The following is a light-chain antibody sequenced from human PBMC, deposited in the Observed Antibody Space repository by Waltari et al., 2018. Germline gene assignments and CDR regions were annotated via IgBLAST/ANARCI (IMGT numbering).Light chain of an antibody. Sequence: QSALTQPAYVSGSPGQSISVPCKGTSSDVGGYKYVSWYQHHPGKAPKLLIYDVAKRPSGVSDRFSGSKTGNTASLTISGLRAEDEAFYYCSSYSTTSAVVFGGGTKMTVL. CDR2: DVA. CDR3: SSYSTTSAVV. CDR1: SSDVGGYKY. J-gene: IGLJ2*01. V-gene: IGLV2-14*03.